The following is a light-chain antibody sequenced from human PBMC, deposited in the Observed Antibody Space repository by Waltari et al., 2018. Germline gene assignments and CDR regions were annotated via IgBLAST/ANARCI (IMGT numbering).Light chain of an antibody. V-gene: IGKV1-5*01. CDR1: QSISNW. Sequence: DIQMTQSPSPLSASVGDRVTITCRARQSISNWLAWYQQKPGKAPKLLIYEAASLESGVPSRFSGSGSGTEFTLTISSLQPDDFATYYCQQYNFYPWTFGQGTTVEIK. CDR2: EAA. J-gene: IGKJ1*01. CDR3: QQYNFYPWT.